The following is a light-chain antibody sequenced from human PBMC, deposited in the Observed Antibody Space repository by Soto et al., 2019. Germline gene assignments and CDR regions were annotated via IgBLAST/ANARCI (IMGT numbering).Light chain of an antibody. V-gene: IGKV4-1*01. CDR2: WAS. J-gene: IGKJ2*01. Sequence: DIVMTQSPDSLAVSLGERATINCKSSQSVSYSSNNKNYLAWYQQKPGQPPQLLIYWASTRDSGVPDRFSGSGSGTDFTLTISSLQAEDVAVYYCQQYYSTPPYTFGRGTKLEIK. CDR1: QSVSYSSNNKNY. CDR3: QQYYSTPPYT.